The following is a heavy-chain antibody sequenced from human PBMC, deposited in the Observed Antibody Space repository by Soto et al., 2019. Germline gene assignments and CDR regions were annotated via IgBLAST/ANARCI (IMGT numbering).Heavy chain of an antibody. CDR1: GFSLSTSGVG. CDR3: AHYISTEPAGWFDP. CDR2: IYWDDDN. J-gene: IGHJ5*02. Sequence: QITLKESGPTLVKPTQTLTLTCTFSGFSLSTSGVGVGWFRQPPGKALEWLALIYWDDDNRYSPSLKSRLTITKDTSKNQVVLTVTDMDPMDTATYYCAHYISTEPAGWFDPWGQGTLVIVSS. V-gene: IGHV2-5*02. D-gene: IGHD3-9*01.